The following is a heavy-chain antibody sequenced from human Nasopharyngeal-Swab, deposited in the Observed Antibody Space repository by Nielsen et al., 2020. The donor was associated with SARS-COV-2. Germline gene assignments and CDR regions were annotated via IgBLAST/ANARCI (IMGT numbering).Heavy chain of an antibody. J-gene: IGHJ4*02. V-gene: IGHV4-39*07. CDR3: ARRDGYNGDFDY. D-gene: IGHD5-24*01. Sequence: SETLSLTCTVSGGSISSSSYYWGWIRQPPGKGLEWIGSIYYSGSTYYNPSLKSRVTISVDTSKNQFSLKLSSVTAADTAVYHCARRDGYNGDFDYWGQGTLVTVSS. CDR1: GGSISSSSYY. CDR2: IYYSGST.